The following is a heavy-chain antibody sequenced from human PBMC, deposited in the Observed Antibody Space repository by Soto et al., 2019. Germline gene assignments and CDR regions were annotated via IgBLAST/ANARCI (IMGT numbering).Heavy chain of an antibody. V-gene: IGHV3-23*01. CDR3: AKILVPTPIAYYYDMDV. D-gene: IGHD2-21*02. J-gene: IGHJ6*02. CDR2: LSHSGVNT. Sequence: GGSLGLSCAASGFTLGTYAMAGVRQTPGEGLEYVSALSHSGVNTYYADSVKGRFAISRDNSKNTLFLHMNSLRADDTAVYYCAKILVPTPIAYYYDMDVWGQGTTVTVSS. CDR1: GFTLGTYA.